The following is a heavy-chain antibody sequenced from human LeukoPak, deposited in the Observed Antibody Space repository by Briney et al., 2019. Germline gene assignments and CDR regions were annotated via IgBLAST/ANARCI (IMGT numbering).Heavy chain of an antibody. J-gene: IGHJ4*02. CDR2: ISGSGGST. Sequence: GSLRLSCAASGFTFSSYAMSWVRQAPGKGLEWVSAISGSGGSTYYADSVKGRFTISRDNSKNTLYLQMNSLRAEDTAVYYCAKAGGNYDSSGYSNFDYWGQGTLVTVSS. V-gene: IGHV3-23*01. CDR1: GFTFSSYA. CDR3: AKAGGNYDSSGYSNFDY. D-gene: IGHD3-22*01.